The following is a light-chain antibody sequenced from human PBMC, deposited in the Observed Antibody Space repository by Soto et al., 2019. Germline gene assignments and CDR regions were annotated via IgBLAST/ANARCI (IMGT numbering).Light chain of an antibody. V-gene: IGKV2-28*01. CDR2: LGF. J-gene: IGKJ2*01. CDR3: MQALETPYT. Sequence: EIVMTQSPPSLTVTPGEPASISCRSSQRLLHSNGNIFLDWYLQKPGRSPQLLIYLGFNRASGVPERVSGRGAGTDFTLKISRVEAEDVGVYYCMQALETPYTFGQGTKLEIK. CDR1: QRLLHSNGNIF.